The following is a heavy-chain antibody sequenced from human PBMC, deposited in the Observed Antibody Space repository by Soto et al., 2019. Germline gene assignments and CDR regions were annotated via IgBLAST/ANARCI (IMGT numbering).Heavy chain of an antibody. CDR2: IYPGDHET. CDR1: GYTFSNFW. Sequence: GESLQISCQCSGYTFSNFWIGCVRQLPGQGLEWMGIIYPGDHETRYSPSFLGKVTISAEKSINTAYLQWSSLEASDSAFYFCARSRRSSPYFEVWGQGALVTVS. V-gene: IGHV5-51*01. CDR3: ARSRRSSPYFEV. D-gene: IGHD6-13*01. J-gene: IGHJ4*02.